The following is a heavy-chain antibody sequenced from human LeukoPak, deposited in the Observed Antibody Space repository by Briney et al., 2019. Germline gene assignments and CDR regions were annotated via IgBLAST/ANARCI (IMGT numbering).Heavy chain of an antibody. CDR2: IYTSGST. CDR3: ARGKAVAGDFDY. Sequence: SETLSLTCTVSGGSISSYYWSWIRQPAGKGLEWIGRIYTSGSTNYNPSLKSRVTISVDTSKNQFSLKLSSVTAADTAVYYCARGKAVAGDFDYWGQGTLVTVSS. V-gene: IGHV4-4*07. D-gene: IGHD6-19*01. CDR1: GGSISSYY. J-gene: IGHJ4*02.